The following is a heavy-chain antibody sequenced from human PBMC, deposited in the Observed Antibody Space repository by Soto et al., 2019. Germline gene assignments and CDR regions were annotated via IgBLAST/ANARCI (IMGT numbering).Heavy chain of an antibody. J-gene: IGHJ5*02. CDR3: AKCSVGTVRTSGWCNWFDP. Sequence: EVRLLESGGGLAQPGGSRRLSCAASGFTFSSSAMNWVRQAPGKGLEWVSSIRVGGGDTFYADSVRCRFTVSRDISRNTLSLPMNRPRAEDTAIYYCAKCSVGTVRTSGWCNWFDPWGQGTLVTVSS. CDR2: IRVGGGDT. CDR1: GFTFSSSA. D-gene: IGHD6-19*01. V-gene: IGHV3-23*01.